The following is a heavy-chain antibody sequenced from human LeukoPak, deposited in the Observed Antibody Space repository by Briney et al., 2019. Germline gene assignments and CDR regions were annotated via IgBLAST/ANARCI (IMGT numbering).Heavy chain of an antibody. CDR3: ARYSGGGYSYGYSFDY. J-gene: IGHJ4*02. CDR1: GGTFSSYA. Sequence: SVKVSCKASGGTFSSYAISWVRQAPGKGLEWMGGIIPIFGTANYAQKFQGRVTITADESTSTAYMELSSLRSEDTAVYYCARYSGGGYSYGYSFDYWGQGTLVTVSS. CDR2: IIPIFGTA. V-gene: IGHV1-69*13. D-gene: IGHD5-18*01.